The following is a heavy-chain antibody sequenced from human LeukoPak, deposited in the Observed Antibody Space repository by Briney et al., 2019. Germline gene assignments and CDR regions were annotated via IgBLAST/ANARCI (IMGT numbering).Heavy chain of an antibody. CDR3: ARGRRSGVLLTVVTPRFDP. CDR1: GGSISSSSYY. J-gene: IGHJ5*02. D-gene: IGHD4-23*01. CDR2: IYYSGST. Sequence: PSETLSLTCTVSGGSISSSSYYWGWIRQPPGKGLEWIGSIYYSGSTYYNPSLKSRVTISVDTSKNQFSLKLSSVTAADTAVYYCARGRRSGVLLTVVTPRFDPWGQGTLVTVSS. V-gene: IGHV4-39*01.